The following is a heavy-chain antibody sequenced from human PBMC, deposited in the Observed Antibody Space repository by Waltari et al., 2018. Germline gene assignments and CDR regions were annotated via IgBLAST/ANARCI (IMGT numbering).Heavy chain of an antibody. J-gene: IGHJ3*02. Sequence: QLQLQESGPGLVNPSETLSLNCTSSVGSISISNNWAWVRQPPGKGLEWVGTVYYSGATSNNPSLDSRLSMSIDTSKNLFSLKLSSVTATDTGVYFCVRPGSTVTPRAFDIWGQGIKVTVSS. V-gene: IGHV4-39*01. CDR1: VGSISISNN. CDR3: VRPGSTVTPRAFDI. CDR2: VYYSGAT. D-gene: IGHD4-17*01.